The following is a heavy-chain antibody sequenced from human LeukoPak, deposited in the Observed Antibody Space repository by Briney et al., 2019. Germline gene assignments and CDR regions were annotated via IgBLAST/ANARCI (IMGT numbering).Heavy chain of an antibody. CDR2: ISYDGSNK. D-gene: IGHD6-6*01. V-gene: IGHV3-30-3*01. Sequence: PGGSLRLSCAASGFTFSSYAMHWVRQAPGKGLEWVAVISYDGSNKYYADSVKGRFTISRDNSKNTLYLQMNSLRAEDTAVYYCASVMDSSSSPLWHWGQGTLVTVSS. J-gene: IGHJ4*02. CDR1: GFTFSSYA. CDR3: ASVMDSSSSPLWH.